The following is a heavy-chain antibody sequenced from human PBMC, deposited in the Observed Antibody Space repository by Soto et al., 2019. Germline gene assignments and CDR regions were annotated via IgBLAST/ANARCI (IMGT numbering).Heavy chain of an antibody. J-gene: IGHJ5*02. CDR3: ARADYYDSSPNWFDP. D-gene: IGHD3-22*01. Sequence: PSETLSLTCTVSGGSISSSSYYWGWIRQPPGKGLEWIGSIYYSGSTYYNPSLKSRVTISVDTSKNQFSLKLSSVTAADTAVYYCARADYYDSSPNWFDPWGQGTLVTVSS. V-gene: IGHV4-39*01. CDR1: GGSISSSSYY. CDR2: IYYSGST.